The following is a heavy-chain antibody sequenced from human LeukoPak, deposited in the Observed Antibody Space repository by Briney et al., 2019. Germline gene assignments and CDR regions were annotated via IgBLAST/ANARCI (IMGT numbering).Heavy chain of an antibody. CDR1: GFTFRTYW. V-gene: IGHV3-7*01. CDR2: INHGGTEK. Sequence: PGGSLRLSCAASGFTFRTYWVSWVRQAPGKGLEWVANINHGGTEKFYVDSVKGRFTISRDKAKNSLYLQMNSLRVEDTAVYYCARDADLGTTITGGLDIWGQGTMVTVSS. J-gene: IGHJ3*02. CDR3: ARDADLGTTITGGLDI. D-gene: IGHD5-24*01.